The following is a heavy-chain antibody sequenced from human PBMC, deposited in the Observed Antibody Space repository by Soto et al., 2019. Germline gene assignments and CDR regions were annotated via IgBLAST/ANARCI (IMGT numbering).Heavy chain of an antibody. D-gene: IGHD1-26*01. V-gene: IGHV3-7*03. CDR2: IKQDESEK. Sequence: GGSLRLSCVTYGLTFTDYWMSWVRQAPGKGLEWVANIKQDESEKNYLDSVKGRFTISRDNAKNSLYLQMNSLRAEDTAVYYCASDRSRGTYYLRGVTYFFEEWGQGTLVTVSS. CDR3: ASDRSRGTYYLRGVTYFFEE. J-gene: IGHJ4*02. CDR1: GLTFTDYW.